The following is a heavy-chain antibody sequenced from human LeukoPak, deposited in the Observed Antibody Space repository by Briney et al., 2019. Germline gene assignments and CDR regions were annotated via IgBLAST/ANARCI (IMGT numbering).Heavy chain of an antibody. CDR2: IYYSGST. J-gene: IGHJ4*02. Sequence: SETLSLTCTVSGGSISSYYWSWIRQPPGKGLEWIGYIYYSGSTNYNPSLKSRVTISVDTSKNQFSLKLSSVTAADTAVYYCARGGIVGALQHDYWGQGTLVTVSS. D-gene: IGHD1-26*01. CDR1: GGSISSYY. CDR3: ARGGIVGALQHDY. V-gene: IGHV4-59*01.